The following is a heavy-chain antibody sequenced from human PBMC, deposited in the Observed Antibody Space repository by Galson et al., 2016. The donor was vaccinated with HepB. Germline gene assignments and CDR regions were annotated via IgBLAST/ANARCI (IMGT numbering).Heavy chain of an antibody. D-gene: IGHD2-8*01. CDR1: GFPFDDCA. Sequence: SLRLSCAGSGFPFDDCAMHWVRQPPGKGLEWVSGVSYNSDTIDYAASVKGRFTASRDNAKNTLYLQMTGLRTEDTALYYCVKDTAKWPTFNWFDFWGQGTLVIVSS. J-gene: IGHJ5*01. V-gene: IGHV3-9*01. CDR2: VSYNSDTI. CDR3: VKDTAKWPTFNWFDF.